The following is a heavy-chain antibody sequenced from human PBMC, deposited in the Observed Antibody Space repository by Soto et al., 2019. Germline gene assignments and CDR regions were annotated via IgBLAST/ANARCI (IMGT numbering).Heavy chain of an antibody. CDR3: ARDSAETGYYVFDY. J-gene: IGHJ4*02. D-gene: IGHD3-9*01. CDR1: GGSVSSGSYY. V-gene: IGHV4-61*01. Sequence: NPSETLSLTCTVSGGSVSSGSYYWSWIRQPPGKGLEWIGYIYYSGSTNYNPSLKSRVTISVDTSKNQFSLKLSSVTAADTAVYYCARDSAETGYYVFDYWGQGTLVTVSS. CDR2: IYYSGST.